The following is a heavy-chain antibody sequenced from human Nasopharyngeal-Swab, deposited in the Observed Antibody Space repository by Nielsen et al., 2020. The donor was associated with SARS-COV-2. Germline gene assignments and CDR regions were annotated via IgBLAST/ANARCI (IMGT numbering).Heavy chain of an antibody. V-gene: IGHV3-30-3*01. J-gene: IGHJ3*02. CDR2: ISYDGINK. CDR3: ARARVHRITIFGVAISVGDAFDI. CDR1: GFTFSSYA. D-gene: IGHD3-3*01. Sequence: GESLKISCEASGFTFSSYAMHWVRQAPGKGMEWVAVISYDGINKYYADSVKGRFTISRDNSKKPLYLKMNSLRAEDTAVYYCARARVHRITIFGVAISVGDAFDIWGQGTMVTVSS.